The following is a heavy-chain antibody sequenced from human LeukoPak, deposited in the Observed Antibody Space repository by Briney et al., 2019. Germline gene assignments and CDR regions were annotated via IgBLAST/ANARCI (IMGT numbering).Heavy chain of an antibody. CDR1: GFTFSSYE. V-gene: IGHV3-48*03. J-gene: IGHJ5*01. CDR2: ISSSGSTI. CDR3: ARSTDYDILTGYFRGGWFDP. D-gene: IGHD3-9*01. Sequence: PGGSLRLSCAASGFTFSSYEMNWVRQAPGKGLEWVSYISSSGSTIYYADSVKGRFTISRDNAKNSLYLQMNSLRAEDTAVYYCARSTDYDILTGYFRGGWFDPWGQGTTVTVPS.